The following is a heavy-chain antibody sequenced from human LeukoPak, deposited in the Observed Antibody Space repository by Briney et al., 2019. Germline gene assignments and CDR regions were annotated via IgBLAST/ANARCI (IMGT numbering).Heavy chain of an antibody. CDR1: GFTLSTSA. J-gene: IGHJ4*02. Sequence: GGSLRLSCAASGFTLSTSATTWVRQAPGKGLEWVSSLGASGTNTFYADSVKGRFTISKDTSKNTLYLQMSSLRAEDTAVYYCAKTLGGRWFFDCWGQGTLVTVS. V-gene: IGHV3-23*01. CDR2: LGASGTNT. CDR3: AKTLGGRWFFDC. D-gene: IGHD4-23*01.